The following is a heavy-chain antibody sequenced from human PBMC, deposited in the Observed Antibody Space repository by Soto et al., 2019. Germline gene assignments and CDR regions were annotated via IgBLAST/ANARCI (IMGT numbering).Heavy chain of an antibody. V-gene: IGHV4-59*01. CDR1: GGSISSYY. Sequence: QVQLQESGPGLVKPSETLSLTCTVSGGSISSYYWSWIRQPPGKGLEWIGYIYYSGSTNYNPSLKSRVTISVDTSKNQCSLKLSSVTAADTAVYYCARHRHFDWFVDAFDIWGQGTMVTVSS. CDR2: IYYSGST. J-gene: IGHJ3*02. D-gene: IGHD3-9*01. CDR3: ARHRHFDWFVDAFDI.